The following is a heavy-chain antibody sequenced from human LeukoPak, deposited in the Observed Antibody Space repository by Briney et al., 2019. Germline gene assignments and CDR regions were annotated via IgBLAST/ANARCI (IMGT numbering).Heavy chain of an antibody. CDR1: GFTFSSHA. V-gene: IGHV3-23*01. Sequence: PGGSLRLSCAASGFTFSSHAMSWVRQVPGKGLEWVSAISGSGSSTYYADSVKGRFTISRDNSKNTLYLQMNSLRTEDTAVYYCAKDHYGSGIPGWFDFWGQGTLVTVSS. CDR2: ISGSGSST. CDR3: AKDHYGSGIPGWFDF. J-gene: IGHJ4*02. D-gene: IGHD3-10*01.